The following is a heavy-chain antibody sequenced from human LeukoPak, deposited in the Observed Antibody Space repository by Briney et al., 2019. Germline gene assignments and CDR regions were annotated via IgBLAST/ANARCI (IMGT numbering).Heavy chain of an antibody. CDR1: GGSISSYY. CDR3: ARVVAAAGQTYFQH. D-gene: IGHD6-25*01. CDR2: IYYSGST. Sequence: SETLSLTCTVSGGSISSYYWSWIRQPPGKGLEWIGYIYYSGSTNYNPSLKSRVTISVDTSKNQFSLKLSSVTAADTAVYYCARVVAAAGQTYFQHWGQGTLVTVSS. V-gene: IGHV4-59*01. J-gene: IGHJ1*01.